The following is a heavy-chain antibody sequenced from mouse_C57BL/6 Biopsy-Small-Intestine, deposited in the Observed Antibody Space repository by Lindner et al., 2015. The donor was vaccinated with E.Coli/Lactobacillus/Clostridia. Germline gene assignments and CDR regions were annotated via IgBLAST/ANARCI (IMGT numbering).Heavy chain of an antibody. CDR3: ASGGGNYVFAY. V-gene: IGHV1-66*01. J-gene: IGHJ3*01. CDR1: GYSFTSYY. Sequence: VQLQESGPELVKPGASVKISCKASGYSFTSYYIHWVKQRPGQGLEWIGWIYPGSGNTKYNEKFKGKATLTADTSSSTAYMQLSGLTSEDSAVYYCASGGGNYVFAYWGQGTLVTVSA. D-gene: IGHD2-1*01. CDR2: IYPGSGNT.